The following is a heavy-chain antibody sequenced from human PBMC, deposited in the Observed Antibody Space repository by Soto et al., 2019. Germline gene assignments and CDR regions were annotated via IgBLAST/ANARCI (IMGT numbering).Heavy chain of an antibody. V-gene: IGHV3-30*18. J-gene: IGHJ6*02. D-gene: IGHD5-12*01. Sequence: GGSLRLSCAASGFTFSSYAMHWVRQAPGKGLEWVAVISYDGSNKYYADSVKGRFTISRDNSKNTLYLQMNSLRAEDTAVYYCAKEYVDIVATTHYYYYYGMDVWGQGTTVTVSS. CDR1: GFTFSSYA. CDR2: ISYDGSNK. CDR3: AKEYVDIVATTHYYYYYGMDV.